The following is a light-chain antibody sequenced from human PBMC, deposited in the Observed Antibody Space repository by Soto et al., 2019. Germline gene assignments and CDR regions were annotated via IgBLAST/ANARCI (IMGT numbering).Light chain of an antibody. V-gene: IGKV4-1*01. CDR2: WAS. J-gene: IGKJ5*01. CDR1: QGISTW. Sequence: EIQMTQSPSSVSASVGDRVTITCRASQGISTWLAWYQQKPGQPPKLVIYWASTRESGVPDRFSGSGSGTDFTLTVSSLQAEDVAVYYCQQYYTTPITFGQGTRLEIK. CDR3: QQYYTTPIT.